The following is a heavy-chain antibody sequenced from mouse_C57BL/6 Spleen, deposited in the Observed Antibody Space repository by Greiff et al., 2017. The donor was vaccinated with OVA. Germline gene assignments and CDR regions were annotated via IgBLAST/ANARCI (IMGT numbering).Heavy chain of an antibody. D-gene: IGHD2-2*01. CDR2: ISGGGGNT. Sequence: EVTLVESGGGLVKPGGSLKPSWAASGFTFSSYTMSWVRQTPEKRLEWVATISGGGGNTYDPDSVKGRFTIARDNAQNTLYLQTSGLRSEDTALYYCAGHRIGYQNYFAYWGRGTTLTVSS. V-gene: IGHV5-9*01. J-gene: IGHJ2*01. CDR3: AGHRIGYQNYFAY. CDR1: GFTFSSYT.